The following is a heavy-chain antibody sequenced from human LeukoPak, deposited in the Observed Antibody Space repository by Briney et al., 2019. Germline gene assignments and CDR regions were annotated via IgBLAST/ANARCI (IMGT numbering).Heavy chain of an antibody. CDR2: IDPNNGVT. CDR1: GYTFTGQH. CDR3: ITGQA. Sequence: GASVKVSFMASGYTFTGQHIHFLRQAPAQGLEWMGWIDPNNGVTIYAAKFQGSVALTRDTSSSTVFMDLSSLSSDGSAVYLRITGQAWGQGTLVSVSS. J-gene: IGHJ1*01. V-gene: IGHV1-2*02.